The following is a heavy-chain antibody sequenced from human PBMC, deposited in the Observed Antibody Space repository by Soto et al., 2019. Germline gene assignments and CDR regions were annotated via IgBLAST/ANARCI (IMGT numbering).Heavy chain of an antibody. V-gene: IGHV3-33*01. CDR2: IWYDGSNK. D-gene: IGHD3-9*01. CDR1: GFTFSSYG. CDR3: ARSVTDILTLRGQSYYYYVMDV. J-gene: IGHJ6*02. Sequence: SLRLSCAASGFTFSSYGMHWVRQAPGKGLEWVAVIWYDGSNKYYADSVKGRFTISRDNSKNTLYLQMNSLRAEDTAVYYCARSVTDILTLRGQSYYYYVMDVWGQGTTVTVSS.